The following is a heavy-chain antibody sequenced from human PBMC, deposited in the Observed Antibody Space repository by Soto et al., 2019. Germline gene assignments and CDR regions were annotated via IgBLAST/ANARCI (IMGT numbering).Heavy chain of an antibody. J-gene: IGHJ4*02. D-gene: IGHD4-17*01. Sequence: GGSLRLSCAASGFIFGAHAMSWVRQAPGKGLEWVSAINWIGGSTNYADSMKDRFTISRDNAKNSLYLQMSSLRAEDTALYYCAGSPYGDYVTFDYWGQGTLVTVSS. CDR2: INWIGGST. CDR3: AGSPYGDYVTFDY. V-gene: IGHV3-20*04. CDR1: GFIFGAHA.